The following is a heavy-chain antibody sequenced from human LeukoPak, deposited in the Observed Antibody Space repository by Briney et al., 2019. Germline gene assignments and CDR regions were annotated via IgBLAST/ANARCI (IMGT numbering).Heavy chain of an antibody. CDR3: ASSPRLTTSWFLFDS. CDR1: GGSISSGNYY. D-gene: IGHD2-2*01. CDR2: VYYSGST. V-gene: IGHV4-61*03. Sequence: SETLSLTCTVSGGSISSGNYYWAWIRQPPGKGLEWIVYVYYSGSTNYNPSLKTRLHLSVDTSKNRFSLKLSSVTAADTAVYYCASSPRLTTSWFLFDSWGHGTLVTVSS. J-gene: IGHJ5*01.